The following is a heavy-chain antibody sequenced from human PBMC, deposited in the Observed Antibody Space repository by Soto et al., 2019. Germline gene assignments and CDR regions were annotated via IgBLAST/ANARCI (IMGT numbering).Heavy chain of an antibody. V-gene: IGHV1-3*05. J-gene: IGHJ4*02. CDR2: INAGNGNT. D-gene: IGHD6-19*01. Sequence: QVQLVQSGAEEKKPGASVKVSCKASGYTFTAYAMHWVRQAPGQRLEWMGWINAGNGNTKYSQKFQGRVTITRDTSASTAYMELSSLRSEDTAEYYCARAVAVPADFDYWGQGTLVTVSS. CDR3: ARAVAVPADFDY. CDR1: GYTFTAYA.